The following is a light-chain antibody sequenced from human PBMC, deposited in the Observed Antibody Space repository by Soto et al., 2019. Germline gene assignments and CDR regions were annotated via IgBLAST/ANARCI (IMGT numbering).Light chain of an antibody. V-gene: IGKV3-20*01. CDR1: QSVSSSY. CDR2: GAS. CDR3: QQYGNWPPWT. Sequence: EIVLTQSPGTLSLSPGERATLSCRASQSVSSSYLAWYQQKPGQAPRLLIYGASSRATGIPDRFSGSGSGTDFTLTISRLEPEDFAVYYCQQYGNWPPWTFGPGTKVEIK. J-gene: IGKJ1*01.